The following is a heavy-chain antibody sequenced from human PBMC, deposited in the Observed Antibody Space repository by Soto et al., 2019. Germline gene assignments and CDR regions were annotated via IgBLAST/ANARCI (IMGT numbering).Heavy chain of an antibody. CDR3: ARDEFLNRPYYYDSSGYSLPLDY. CDR2: IVTYNGNT. CDR1: GYTFTNYG. V-gene: IGHV1-18*01. Sequence: ASVKVSCKAAGYTFTNYGSSWVRQAPGQGLEWMGWIVTYNGNTQSTQKFQGRVTITADKSTSTAYMELSSLRSEDTAVYYCARDEFLNRPYYYDSSGYSLPLDYWGQGTLVTVSS. D-gene: IGHD3-22*01. J-gene: IGHJ4*02.